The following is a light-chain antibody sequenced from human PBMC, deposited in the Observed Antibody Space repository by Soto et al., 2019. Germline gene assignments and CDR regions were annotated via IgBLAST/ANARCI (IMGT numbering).Light chain of an antibody. CDR1: SSDIGAYKY. CDR3: CSYRSSSTLV. CDR2: EVS. V-gene: IGLV2-14*01. Sequence: QSALAQPASVPGSPGQSVTISCTGTSSDIGAYKYVSWYQHHPGKSPRLLIYEVSNRPSGVSNRFSASKSGNKASLTISGLPAEDEADYYCCSYRSSSTLVFGGGTQLTVL. J-gene: IGLJ2*01.